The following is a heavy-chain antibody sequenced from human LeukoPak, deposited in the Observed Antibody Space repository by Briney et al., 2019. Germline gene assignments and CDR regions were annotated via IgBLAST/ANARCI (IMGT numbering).Heavy chain of an antibody. D-gene: IGHD3-3*01. CDR2: IKQDGSET. J-gene: IGHJ4*02. CDR1: GFTFSNYW. V-gene: IGHV3-7*01. Sequence: GGSLRLSCAASGFTFSNYWMSWVRRAPGKGLEWVANIKQDGSETYYVDSVRGRFTISRDNAKKSLYLQMDSLRAEDTAVYYCARDFWGAYRVDYFDYWGQGTLVTVSS. CDR3: ARDFWGAYRVDYFDY.